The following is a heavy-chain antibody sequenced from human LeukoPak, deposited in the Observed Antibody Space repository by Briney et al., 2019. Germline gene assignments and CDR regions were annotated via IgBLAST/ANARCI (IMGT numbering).Heavy chain of an antibody. CDR1: GGSFSGYY. CDR3: ARVLLWFGEVGDYYYYMDV. V-gene: IGHV4-34*01. D-gene: IGHD3-10*01. Sequence: KPSETLSLTCAVYGGSFSGYYWSWIRQPPGKGLEWIGEINHSGSTNYNPSLKSRVTISVDTSKNQFSLKLSSVTAADTAVYYCARVLLWFGEVGDYYYYMDVWGKGTTVTVSS. J-gene: IGHJ6*03. CDR2: INHSGST.